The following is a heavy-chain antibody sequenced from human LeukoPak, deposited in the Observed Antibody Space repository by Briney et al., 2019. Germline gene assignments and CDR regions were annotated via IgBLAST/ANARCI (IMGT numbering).Heavy chain of an antibody. CDR3: ARDSLETDIDY. V-gene: IGHV3-7*01. CDR2: IKEDGSEQ. D-gene: IGHD1-14*01. J-gene: IGHJ4*02. Sequence: GGSLRLSCAASGFTFSRYWMSWVRQAPGKGLEWVANIKEDGSEQYYPDSVKGRFTISRDNVKNSLYLQINSLRAEDTAVYYCARDSLETDIDYWGQGTLVTVSS. CDR1: GFTFSRYW.